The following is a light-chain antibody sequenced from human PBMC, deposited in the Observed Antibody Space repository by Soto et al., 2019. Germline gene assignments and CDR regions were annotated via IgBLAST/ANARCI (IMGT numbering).Light chain of an antibody. CDR3: QHYGSSPPVT. CDR1: QSVSSNY. V-gene: IGKV3-20*01. Sequence: IGLTQSQGTLSLSPGERATLSCRASQSVSSNYLAWYQQKPGLAPRLLIYGASSRATGIPDRFSGSGSGTDFTLTISRLEPEDFAVYYCQHYGSSPPVTFAQGTKLEIK. CDR2: GAS. J-gene: IGKJ2*01.